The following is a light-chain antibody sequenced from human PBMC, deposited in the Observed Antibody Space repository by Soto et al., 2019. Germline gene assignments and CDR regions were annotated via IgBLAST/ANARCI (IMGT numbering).Light chain of an antibody. CDR1: HIETYS. CDR3: QVWDSYYLSGV. Sequence: SYELTQPPSVSVATGQTAKITCGGDHIETYSVQWYQRKPGQAPVLVVYDDDDRPSGIPERFSGSNSGNTATLTISRVEAGDESDYYCQVWDSYYLSGVFGGGTQPTVL. J-gene: IGLJ3*02. CDR2: DDD. V-gene: IGLV3-21*02.